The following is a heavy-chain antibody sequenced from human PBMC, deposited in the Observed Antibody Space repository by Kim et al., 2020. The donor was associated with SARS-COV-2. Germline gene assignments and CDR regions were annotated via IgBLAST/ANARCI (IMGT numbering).Heavy chain of an antibody. CDR1: GGSINTYY. J-gene: IGHJ4*02. CDR2: VYYSGST. D-gene: IGHD3-10*01. V-gene: IGHV4-59*01. CDR3: ARDKWSGSDHYFDY. Sequence: SETLSLTCTVSGGSINTYYWSWIRQPPGKGLEWIGYVYYSGSTSYNPSLKSRVSVSLDTSKNQFSLRLSSVTAADTAIYYCARDKWSGSDHYFDYWGQGTLVTVSS.